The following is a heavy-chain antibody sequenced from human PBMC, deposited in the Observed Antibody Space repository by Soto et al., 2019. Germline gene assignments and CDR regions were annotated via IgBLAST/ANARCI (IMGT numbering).Heavy chain of an antibody. D-gene: IGHD3-9*01. CDR3: ARRPNILNYYASDV. V-gene: IGHV5-10-1*01. Sequence: PGESLKISCQGSGYSLTSYWISWVRQMPGKGLEWMGRIDPSDSYTNYSPSFQGHVTISADKSISTAYLQWSSLKASDAAVYYCARRPNILNYYASDVWGQGTTVTVSS. CDR1: GYSLTSYW. CDR2: IDPSDSYT. J-gene: IGHJ6*02.